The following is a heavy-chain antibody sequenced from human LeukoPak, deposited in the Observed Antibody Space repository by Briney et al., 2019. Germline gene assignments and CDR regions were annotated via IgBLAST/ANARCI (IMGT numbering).Heavy chain of an antibody. CDR3: ARVWFAGSYPLDY. CDR2: ISSSSSTI. Sequence: PGGSLRLSCAASGFTFSSYSMNWVRQAPGKGLEWVSYISSSSSTIYYADSVKGRFTISRDNAKNSLYLQMNSLRAEDTAVYYCARVWFAGSYPLDYWGQGTLVTVSS. CDR1: GFTFSSYS. D-gene: IGHD3-10*01. J-gene: IGHJ4*02. V-gene: IGHV3-48*01.